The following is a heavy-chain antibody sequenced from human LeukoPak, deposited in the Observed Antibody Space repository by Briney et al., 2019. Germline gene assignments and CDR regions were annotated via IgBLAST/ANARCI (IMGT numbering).Heavy chain of an antibody. CDR2: IYYSGST. J-gene: IGHJ5*02. Sequence: SETLSLTCTVSGGSISSYYWSWSRQSPGKGLEWIGYIYYSGSTNYNPSLKSRVTISVDTSKNQFSLKLSSVTAADTAVYYCARVDTAMVSDWFDPWGQGTLVTVSS. D-gene: IGHD5-18*01. CDR3: ARVDTAMVSDWFDP. V-gene: IGHV4-59*08. CDR1: GGSISSYY.